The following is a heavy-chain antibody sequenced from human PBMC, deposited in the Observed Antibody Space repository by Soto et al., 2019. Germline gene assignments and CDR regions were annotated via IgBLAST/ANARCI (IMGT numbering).Heavy chain of an antibody. J-gene: IGHJ4*02. D-gene: IGHD6-6*01. CDR2: VHPSGGNT. V-gene: IGHV1-46*01. CDR1: GYSFTTYF. CDR3: ARAPYSSSSFFFDY. Sequence: ASVKVSCKASGYSFTTYFMHWVRQAPGQGLEWMGIVHPSGGNTNYAQKFQGRVTMTWDTSTTTVYMELSSLRSDDTAVYYCARAPYSSSSFFFDYWGQGTPVTVSS.